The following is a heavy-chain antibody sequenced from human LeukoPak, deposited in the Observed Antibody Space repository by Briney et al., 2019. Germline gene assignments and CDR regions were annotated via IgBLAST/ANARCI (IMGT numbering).Heavy chain of an antibody. V-gene: IGHV4-39*01. Sequence: SETLSLTCTVSGGSISSSSYYWGWIRQPPGKGLEWIGSIYYSGSTYYNPSLKSRVTISVDTSKNQFSLKLSSVTAADTAVYYCARGDYSSSWHYYFDYWGQGTLVTVS. CDR3: ARGDYSSSWHYYFDY. CDR1: GGSISSSSYY. D-gene: IGHD6-13*01. CDR2: IYYSGST. J-gene: IGHJ4*02.